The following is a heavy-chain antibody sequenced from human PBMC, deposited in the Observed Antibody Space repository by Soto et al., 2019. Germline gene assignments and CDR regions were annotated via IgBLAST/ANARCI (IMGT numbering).Heavy chain of an antibody. Sequence: QVQLQQWGAGLLKPSETLSLTCAVYGGSFSGYYWSWIRQPPGKGLEWIGEINHSGSTNYNPSLKRRVTISVDTSKNQCSLKLSSVTAADTAVYYCARAWGHAADIWGQGTMVTVSS. V-gene: IGHV4-34*01. J-gene: IGHJ3*02. CDR3: ARAWGHAADI. CDR1: GGSFSGYY. CDR2: INHSGST. D-gene: IGHD7-27*01.